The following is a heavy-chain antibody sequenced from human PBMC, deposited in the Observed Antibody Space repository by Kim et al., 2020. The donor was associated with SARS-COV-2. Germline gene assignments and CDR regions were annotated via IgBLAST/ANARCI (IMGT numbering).Heavy chain of an antibody. CDR3: AKDGRPYGDGDWFDP. Sequence: GGSLRLSCAASGFTFSSYAMSWVRQAPGKGLEWVSAISGSGGSTYYADSVKGRFTISRDNSKNTLYLQMNSLRAEDTAVYYCAKDGRPYGDGDWFDPWGQGTLVTVSS. J-gene: IGHJ5*02. CDR1: GFTFSSYA. V-gene: IGHV3-23*01. CDR2: ISGSGGST. D-gene: IGHD4-17*01.